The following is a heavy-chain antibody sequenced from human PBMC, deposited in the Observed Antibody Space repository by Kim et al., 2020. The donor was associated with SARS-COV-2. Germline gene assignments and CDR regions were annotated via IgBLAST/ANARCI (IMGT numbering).Heavy chain of an antibody. Sequence: SETLSLTCAVYGGSFSGYYWSWIRQPPGKGLEWIGEINHSGSTNYNPSLKSRVTISVDTSKNQFSLKLSSVTAADTAVYYCARGLKGIAMIVVVRPDYYYDTDVWGKGTTVTVSS. CDR2: INHSGST. CDR3: ARGLKGIAMIVVVRPDYYYDTDV. V-gene: IGHV4-34*01. CDR1: GGSFSGYY. D-gene: IGHD3-22*01. J-gene: IGHJ6*03.